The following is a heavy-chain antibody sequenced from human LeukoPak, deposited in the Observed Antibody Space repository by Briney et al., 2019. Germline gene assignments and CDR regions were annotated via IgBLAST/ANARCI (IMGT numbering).Heavy chain of an antibody. CDR3: ARVPVLFWSGAYDL. CDR1: GFTLNHIY. D-gene: IGHD3-3*01. Sequence: GGSLRLSCVASGFTLNHIYMNWVRQAPGKGLEWVSAIYSAGATNYSDSVRGRFTISRDISKNTLYLQMNSLRAENTAVYYCARVPVLFWSGAYDLWGQGTLVTVSS. CDR2: IYSAGAT. J-gene: IGHJ5*02. V-gene: IGHV3-53*01.